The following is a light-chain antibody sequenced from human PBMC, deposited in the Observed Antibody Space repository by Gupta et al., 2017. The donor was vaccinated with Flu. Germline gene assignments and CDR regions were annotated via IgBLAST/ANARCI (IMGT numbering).Light chain of an antibody. J-gene: IGKJ1*01. CDR1: QSVSSSY. CDR2: GAS. V-gene: IGKV3-20*01. CDR3: QQYGSSPLT. Sequence: LVLTQSPGTLSLSPGERATLSCRASQSVSSSYLAWYQQKPGQAPRLLINGASSRATGIPDRFSGSGSGTDFTLTINRLEPEEFAVYFCQQYGSSPLTFGQGTKVEIK.